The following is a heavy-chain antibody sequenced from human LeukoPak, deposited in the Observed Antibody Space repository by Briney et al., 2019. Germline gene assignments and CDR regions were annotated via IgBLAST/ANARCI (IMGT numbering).Heavy chain of an antibody. D-gene: IGHD6-13*01. V-gene: IGHV3-7*01. CDR1: GFTFSSYW. J-gene: IGHJ6*02. CDR3: ARDRVYSSSWGENGMDV. Sequence: GGSLRLSCAASGFTFSSYWMSWVRQAPGKGLEWVANIKQDGSEKYYVDSVKGRFTISRDNAKNSLYLQMNSLRAEDTAVYYCARDRVYSSSWGENGMDVWGQGTTVTVSS. CDR2: IKQDGSEK.